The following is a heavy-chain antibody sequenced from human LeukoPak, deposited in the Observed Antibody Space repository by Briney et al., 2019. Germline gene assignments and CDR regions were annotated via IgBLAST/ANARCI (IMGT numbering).Heavy chain of an antibody. D-gene: IGHD2-2*01. V-gene: IGHV4-59*12. CDR3: ARETCSTSCYRNTYYFDY. Sequence: SETLSLTCTVSGGSISSYYRSWIRQPPGKGLEWIGSIFHTGSTYFNLSLKSRVTISVDTSKNQFSLKLSSVTAADTAVYYCARETCSTSCYRNTYYFDYWGQGTLVTVSS. J-gene: IGHJ4*02. CDR1: GGSISSYY. CDR2: IFHTGST.